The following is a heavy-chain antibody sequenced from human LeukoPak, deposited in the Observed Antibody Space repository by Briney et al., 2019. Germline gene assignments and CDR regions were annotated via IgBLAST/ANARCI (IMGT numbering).Heavy chain of an antibody. Sequence: GGSLRLSCAASGFTFDDYTIHWVRQAPGKGLEWVSLISWDGGSTYYADSVKGRFTISRDNSKNSLYLQMNSLRTEDTALYYCARAYDYNFYYYYYGMDVWGQGTTVTVSS. CDR1: GFTFDDYT. D-gene: IGHD4-11*01. CDR2: ISWDGGST. V-gene: IGHV3-43*01. CDR3: ARAYDYNFYYYYYGMDV. J-gene: IGHJ6*02.